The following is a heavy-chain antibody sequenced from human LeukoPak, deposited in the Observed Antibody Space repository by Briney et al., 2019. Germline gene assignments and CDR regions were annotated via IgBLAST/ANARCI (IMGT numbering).Heavy chain of an antibody. CDR1: GYTFTNYY. V-gene: IGHV1-2*02. J-gene: IGHJ6*02. CDR2: INAHSGDT. D-gene: IGHD3-10*01. Sequence: GASVKVSCKASGYTFTNYYMHWVRQAPGQGLEWMGWINAHSGDTNYAQKFQGRVTMTSDTSVTTVYMELSRLRSDDTAVYYCARDGAVLLFGELKSAYGMDVWGQGTTVIVSS. CDR3: ARDGAVLLFGELKSAYGMDV.